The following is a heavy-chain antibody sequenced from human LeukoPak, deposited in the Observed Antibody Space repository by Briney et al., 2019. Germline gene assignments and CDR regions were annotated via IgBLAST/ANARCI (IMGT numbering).Heavy chain of an antibody. J-gene: IGHJ5*02. CDR3: TRLASSGWYNWFDP. CDR2: IRSKANSYAT. V-gene: IGHV3-73*01. D-gene: IGHD6-19*01. Sequence: GGSLRLSCAASGFTFSGSAMHWVRQASGKGLEWVGRIRSKANSYATAYAASVRGRFNISRDDSKNTAYLQMNSLKTEDTAVYYCTRLASSGWYNWFDPWGQGTLVTVSS. CDR1: GFTFSGSA.